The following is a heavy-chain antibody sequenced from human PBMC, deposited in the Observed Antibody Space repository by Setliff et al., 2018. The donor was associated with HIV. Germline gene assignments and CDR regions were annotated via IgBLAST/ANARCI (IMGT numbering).Heavy chain of an antibody. CDR3: ARINDYGGNEGYFDY. J-gene: IGHJ4*02. CDR2: ISAYNGNT. D-gene: IGHD4-17*01. V-gene: IGHV1-18*01. Sequence: ASVKVSCKASGYTFTSYGFNWVRQAPGQGLEWMGWISAYNGNTNYAQKLQGRVTMTTDTSTSTAYMELRSLRSDDTAVYYCARINDYGGNEGYFDYWGQGTLVTV. CDR1: GYTFTSYG.